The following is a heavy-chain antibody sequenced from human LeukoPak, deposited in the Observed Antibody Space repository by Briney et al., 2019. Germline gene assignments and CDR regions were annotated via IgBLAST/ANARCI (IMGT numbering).Heavy chain of an antibody. CDR3: ARDLGIAARVLTANWFDP. D-gene: IGHD6-6*01. Sequence: GRSLRLSCAASGFTFSSYGMHWVRQAPGKGLEWVAVIWYDGSNKYYADSVKGRFTISRDNSKNTLYLQMNSLRAEDTAVYYCARDLGIAARVLTANWFDPWGQGTLVTVSS. V-gene: IGHV3-33*01. J-gene: IGHJ5*02. CDR1: GFTFSSYG. CDR2: IWYDGSNK.